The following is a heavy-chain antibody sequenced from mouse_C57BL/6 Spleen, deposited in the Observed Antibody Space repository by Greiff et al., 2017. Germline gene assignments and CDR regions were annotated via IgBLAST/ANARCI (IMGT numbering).Heavy chain of an antibody. CDR1: GFTFSSYG. CDR2: ISSGGSYT. J-gene: IGHJ4*01. V-gene: IGHV5-6*01. CDR3: ARPNYYGSSYAAMDY. D-gene: IGHD1-1*01. Sequence: EVKVVESGGDLVKPGGSLTLSCAASGFTFSSYGMSWVRQTPDKRLEWVATISSGGSYTYYPDSVKGRFTISRYNAKNTLYLQMSSLKSEDTAMYYCARPNYYGSSYAAMDYWGQGTSVTVSS.